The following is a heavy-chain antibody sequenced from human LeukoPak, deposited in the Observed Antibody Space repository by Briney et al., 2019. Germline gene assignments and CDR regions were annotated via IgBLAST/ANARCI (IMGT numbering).Heavy chain of an antibody. D-gene: IGHD2-21*02. Sequence: ASVKVSCKVSGGTFSSYAISWVRQAPGQGLEWMGGIIPIFGTANYAQKFQGRVMITTDESTSTAYMELSSLGSEDAAVYYCAAECGGDCYSGWFDPWGQGTLVTVSS. V-gene: IGHV1-69*05. CDR3: AAECGGDCYSGWFDP. CDR2: IIPIFGTA. J-gene: IGHJ5*02. CDR1: GGTFSSYA.